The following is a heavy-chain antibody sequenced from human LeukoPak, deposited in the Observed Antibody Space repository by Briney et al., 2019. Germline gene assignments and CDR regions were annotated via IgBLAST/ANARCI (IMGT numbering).Heavy chain of an antibody. CDR3: ARDTYGSGSYSSDY. CDR1: GYTFTGYY. D-gene: IGHD3-10*01. CDR2: INPNSGGT. V-gene: IGHV1-2*06. J-gene: IGHJ4*02. Sequence: ASVKVSCKASGYTFTGYYMHWVRQAPGQGLEWMGRINPNSGGTNYAQKFQGRVTMTRDTSISTAYMELSRLRSDDTAVYYCARDTYGSGSYSSDYWSQGTLVTVST.